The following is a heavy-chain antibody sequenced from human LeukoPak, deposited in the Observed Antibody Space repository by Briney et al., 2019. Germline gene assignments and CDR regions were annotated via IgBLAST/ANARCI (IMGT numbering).Heavy chain of an antibody. Sequence: PSETLSLTCTVSGGSISSYYWSWIRQPPGKGLEWIGYIYYSGSTNYNPSLKSRVTISVDTSKNQFSLKLSSVTAADTAVYYCARHGAPRTVAVAGGPFDYWGQGTLVTVSS. D-gene: IGHD6-19*01. J-gene: IGHJ4*02. CDR2: IYYSGST. V-gene: IGHV4-59*08. CDR3: ARHGAPRTVAVAGGPFDY. CDR1: GGSISSYY.